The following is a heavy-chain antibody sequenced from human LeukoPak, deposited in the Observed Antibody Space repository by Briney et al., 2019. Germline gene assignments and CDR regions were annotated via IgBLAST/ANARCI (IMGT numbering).Heavy chain of an antibody. J-gene: IGHJ4*02. D-gene: IGHD2-15*01. V-gene: IGHV1-69*01. Sequence: ASVKVSCKASGGTFSSYAISWVRQAPGQGLEWMGGIIPIFGTANYAQKFQGRVTITADESTSTAYMELSSLRSEDTAVYYCARVMVAATRPDYWGQGTLVTVSS. CDR1: GGTFSSYA. CDR3: ARVMVAATRPDY. CDR2: IIPIFGTA.